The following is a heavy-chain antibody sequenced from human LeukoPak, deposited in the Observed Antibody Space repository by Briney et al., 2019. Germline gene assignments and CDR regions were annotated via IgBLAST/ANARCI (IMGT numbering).Heavy chain of an antibody. CDR3: ARGVLRYFDWLLFVPQSPYYFDY. CDR1: GYTFTSYC. D-gene: IGHD3-9*01. J-gene: IGHJ4*02. V-gene: IGHV1-46*01. CDR2: INPSGGST. Sequence: ASVKVSCKASGYTFTSYCMHWVRQAPGQGLEWMGIINPSGGSTSYAQKFQGRVTMTRDTSTSTVYMELSSLRSEDTAVYYCARGVLRYFDWLLFVPQSPYYFDYWGQGTLVTVSS.